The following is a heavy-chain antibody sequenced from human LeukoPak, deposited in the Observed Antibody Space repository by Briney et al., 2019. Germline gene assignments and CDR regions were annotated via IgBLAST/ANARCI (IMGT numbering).Heavy chain of an antibody. CDR1: GGTISSSSYY. J-gene: IGHJ5*02. V-gene: IGHV4-39*07. Sequence: PSETLSLTCTVSGGTISSSSYYWGWIRQPPGKGLEWIGSIFYSGSPYYNPSLKSRVTISVDTAKNQFSLKLSSVTAADTAVYYCARRSYVWGSYRRKNYWFDPWGQGTLVTVSS. D-gene: IGHD3-16*02. CDR2: IFYSGSP. CDR3: ARRSYVWGSYRRKNYWFDP.